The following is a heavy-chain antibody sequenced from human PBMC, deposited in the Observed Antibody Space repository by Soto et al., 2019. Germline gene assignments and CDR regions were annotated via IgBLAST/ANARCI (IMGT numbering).Heavy chain of an antibody. CDR2: IYYSGST. CDR1: VGSSSRGDYY. D-gene: IGHD3-16*02. CDR3: ARGSAGLRLGELSLYSTDYFDY. Sequence: SETLSLTCTVSVGSSSRGDYYWIWIRHPPGKGLEWIGYIYYSGSTYYNPSLKSRVTISVDTSKNQFSLKLSSVTAADTAVYYCARGSAGLRLGELSLYSTDYFDYWGQGTLVTVSS. J-gene: IGHJ4*02. V-gene: IGHV4-30-4*01.